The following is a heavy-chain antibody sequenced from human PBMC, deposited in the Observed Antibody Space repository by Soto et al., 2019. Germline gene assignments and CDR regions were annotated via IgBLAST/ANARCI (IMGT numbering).Heavy chain of an antibody. J-gene: IGHJ5*02. CDR2: INAGNGNT. Sequence: ASVKVSCKASGYTFTSYAMHWVRQAPGQRLEWMGWINAGNGNTKYSQKFQGRVTITRDTSASTAYIELSSLRSEDTAVYYCARVSRLRDSDSPHICFDPWGQGLLVTVSS. D-gene: IGHD3-9*01. V-gene: IGHV1-3*01. CDR3: ARVSRLRDSDSPHICFDP. CDR1: GYTFTSYA.